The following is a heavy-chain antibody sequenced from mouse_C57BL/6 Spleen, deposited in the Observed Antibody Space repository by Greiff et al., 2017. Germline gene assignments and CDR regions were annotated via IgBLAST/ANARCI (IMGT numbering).Heavy chain of an antibody. J-gene: IGHJ1*03. CDR2: ILPGSGGT. CDR1: GYTFTGYW. CDR3: ARKGDYYGSPYWYFDV. V-gene: IGHV1-9*01. Sequence: VQLQQSGAELMKPGASVKLSCKATGYTFTGYWIEWVKQRPGHGLEWIGEILPGSGGTNYNEKFKGKATFTADTSSNTAYMQLSSLTTEDSAIYYCARKGDYYGSPYWYFDVWGTGTTVTVSS. D-gene: IGHD1-1*01.